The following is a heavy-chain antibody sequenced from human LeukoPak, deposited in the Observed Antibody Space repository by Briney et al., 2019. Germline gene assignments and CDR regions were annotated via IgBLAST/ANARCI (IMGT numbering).Heavy chain of an antibody. J-gene: IGHJ4*02. Sequence: SETLSLTCTVSGGYISSSSYYWGWIRQPPGKGLEWIGSIYYSGSTYYNPSLKSRVTISVDTSKNQFSLKLSSVSAADTAVFYCASVVLAASLAYCGEGSLVTVSS. CDR3: ASVVLAASLAY. V-gene: IGHV4-39*01. CDR2: IYYSGST. D-gene: IGHD2-2*01. CDR1: GGYISSSSYY.